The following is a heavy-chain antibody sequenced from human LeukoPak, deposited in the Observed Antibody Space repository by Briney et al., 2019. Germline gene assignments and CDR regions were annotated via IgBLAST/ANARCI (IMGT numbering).Heavy chain of an antibody. CDR1: GYSISSGYY. V-gene: IGHV4-38-2*02. CDR2: MHYTGTT. J-gene: IGHJ6*03. D-gene: IGHD1-26*01. Sequence: SETLSLTCTVSGYSISSGYYWGWIRQPPGKGLEWIGSMHYTGTTYYNPSLKSRVTISVDTSKNQFSLKVSSVTAADTAVYYCARTGGSFYFYYYMDVWGKGTTVTVSS. CDR3: ARTGGSFYFYYYMDV.